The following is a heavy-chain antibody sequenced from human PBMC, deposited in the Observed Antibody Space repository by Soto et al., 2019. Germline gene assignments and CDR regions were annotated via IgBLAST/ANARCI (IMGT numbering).Heavy chain of an antibody. V-gene: IGHV3-30*03. J-gene: IGHJ4*02. CDR3: GTQNDDSGSYLDY. CDR1: GFTFSSYG. Sequence: PGGSLRLSCAASGFTFSSYGMHWVRQAPAKGLEWVAIISYDGSNKYYADSVKGRFTISRDNSKNTLFLQMISLRAEDTAVYYCGTQNDDSGSYLDYWGQGTLVTVSS. CDR2: ISYDGSNK. D-gene: IGHD1-26*01.